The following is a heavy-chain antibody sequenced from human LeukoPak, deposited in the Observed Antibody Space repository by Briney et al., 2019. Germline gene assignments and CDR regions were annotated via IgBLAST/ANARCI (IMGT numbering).Heavy chain of an antibody. CDR2: TYYRSKWYS. D-gene: IGHD5-24*01. CDR3: ARGPRWLQFQ. Sequence: SQTLSLTCAISGVSVSSSGAAWNWSRQSPSRGLEWLGRTYYRSKWYSDYAVSVKSRITINPDTSKNQFFLQLNSVTPEDTAVYYCARGPRWLQFQGGQGTLVTVSS. J-gene: IGHJ4*02. V-gene: IGHV6-1*01. CDR1: GVSVSSSGAA.